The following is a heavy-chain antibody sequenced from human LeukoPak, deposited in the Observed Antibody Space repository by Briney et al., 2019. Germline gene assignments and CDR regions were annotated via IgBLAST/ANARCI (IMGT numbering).Heavy chain of an antibody. J-gene: IGHJ4*02. D-gene: IGHD6-13*01. CDR2: ISSSGSTI. CDR1: GFTFSDYF. Sequence: GGSLRLSCAASGFTFSDYFMSWIRQAPGKGLEWVSYISSSGSTICYADSVKGRFTISRDNAKNSLHLQMNSLTAEDTAVYYCARVEYSSSWQIVYYFDYWGQGTLVTVSS. V-gene: IGHV3-11*04. CDR3: ARVEYSSSWQIVYYFDY.